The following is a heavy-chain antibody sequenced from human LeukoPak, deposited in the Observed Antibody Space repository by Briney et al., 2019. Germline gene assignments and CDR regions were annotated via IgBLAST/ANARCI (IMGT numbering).Heavy chain of an antibody. V-gene: IGHV3-30*18. D-gene: IGHD3-10*01. Sequence: GRSLRLSCAASGFTFSSYGMHWVRQAPGKGLEWVAVISYDGSNKYYADSVKGRFTISRDNSKNTLCLQMNSLRAEDTAVYYCAKDGAWFGELYKRYYGMDVWGKGTTVTVSS. CDR3: AKDGAWFGELYKRYYGMDV. J-gene: IGHJ6*04. CDR2: ISYDGSNK. CDR1: GFTFSSYG.